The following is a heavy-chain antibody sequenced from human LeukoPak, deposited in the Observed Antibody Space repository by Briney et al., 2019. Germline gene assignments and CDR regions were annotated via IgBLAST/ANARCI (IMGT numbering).Heavy chain of an antibody. V-gene: IGHV4-31*03. J-gene: IGHJ4*02. CDR3: ARSSSRLSFDY. D-gene: IGHD6-13*01. Sequence: SETLSLTCTVSGGSISSGGYYWSWIRQHPRKGLEWIGYIYYSGSTYYNPSLKSRVTISVDTSKNQFSLKLSSVTAADTAVYYCARSSSRLSFDYWGQGTLVTVSS. CDR2: IYYSGST. CDR1: GGSISSGGYY.